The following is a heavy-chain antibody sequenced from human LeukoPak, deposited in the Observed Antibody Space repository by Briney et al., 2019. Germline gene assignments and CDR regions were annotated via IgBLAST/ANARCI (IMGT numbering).Heavy chain of an antibody. CDR1: GGSISSYY. J-gene: IGHJ4*02. CDR3: ASENIAVAGRFDY. V-gene: IGHV4-59*01. D-gene: IGHD6-19*01. CDR2: IYYSGST. Sequence: SQTLSLTCPVSGGSISSYYWSWIRQPPGKGLEWIGYIYYSGSTNYNPSLKSRVTISVDTSKNQFSLKLSSVTAADTAVYYCASENIAVAGRFDYWGQGTLVTVSS.